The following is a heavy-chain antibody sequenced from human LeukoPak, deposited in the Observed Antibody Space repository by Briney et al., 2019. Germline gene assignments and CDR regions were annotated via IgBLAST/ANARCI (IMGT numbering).Heavy chain of an antibody. CDR1: GGSFSGYY. V-gene: IGHV4-59*08. J-gene: IGHJ4*02. Sequence: PSETLSLTCAVYGGSFSGYYWSWIRQPPGKGLEWIGYIYYSGSTNYNPSLKSRVTISVDTSKNQFFLKLSSVTAADTAVYYCARRRRNGDYGYWGQGTLVTVSS. D-gene: IGHD4-17*01. CDR3: ARRRRNGDYGY. CDR2: IYYSGST.